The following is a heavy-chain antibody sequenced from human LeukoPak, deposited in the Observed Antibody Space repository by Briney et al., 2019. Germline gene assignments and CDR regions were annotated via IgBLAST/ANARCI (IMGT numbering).Heavy chain of an antibody. CDR1: GFTFSSYW. J-gene: IGHJ6*02. V-gene: IGHV3-30*03. Sequence: PGGSLRLSCAASGFTFSSYWMNWVRQAPGKGLEWVAVISYDGSNKYYADSVKGRFTISRDNSKNTLYLQMNSLRAEDTAVYYCARGGSSAAYYYYGMDVWGQGTTVTVSS. CDR2: ISYDGSNK. D-gene: IGHD6-6*01. CDR3: ARGGSSAAYYYYGMDV.